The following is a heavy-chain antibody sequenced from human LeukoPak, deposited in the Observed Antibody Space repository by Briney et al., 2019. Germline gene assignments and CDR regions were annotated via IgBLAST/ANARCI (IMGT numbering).Heavy chain of an antibody. CDR1: GGSISSYY. CDR3: ATLRGYSYGHDAFDI. Sequence: SETLSLTCTVSGGSISSYYWSWIRQPAGKGLEWNGRIYTSGSTNYNPSLESRVTMSVDTSKNQFSLKLSSVTAADTALYYCATLRGYSYGHDAFDIWGQGTMVTVSS. J-gene: IGHJ3*02. V-gene: IGHV4-4*07. D-gene: IGHD5-18*01. CDR2: IYTSGST.